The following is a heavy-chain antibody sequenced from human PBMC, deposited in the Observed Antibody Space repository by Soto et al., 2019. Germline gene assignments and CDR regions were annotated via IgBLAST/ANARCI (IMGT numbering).Heavy chain of an antibody. D-gene: IGHD4-17*01. V-gene: IGHV4-59*08. J-gene: IGHJ2*01. CDR2: IYYSGST. CDR1: GGSISSYY. CDR3: ARRRMATVTPLFRYFDL. Sequence: QVQLQESGPGLVKPSETLSLTCTVSGGSISSYYWSWIRQPPGKGLEWIGYIYYSGSTNYNPSLKSRVTISVDTSKNQFSLKLSSVTAADTAVYYCARRRMATVTPLFRYFDLWGRGTLVTVSS.